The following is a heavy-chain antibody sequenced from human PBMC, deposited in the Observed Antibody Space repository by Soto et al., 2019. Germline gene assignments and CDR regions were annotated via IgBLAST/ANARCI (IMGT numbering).Heavy chain of an antibody. Sequence: SETLSLTCTVSGGSMSTTGSYWGWVRQPPGKGLEWIGSIYYSGDTFDSPSLSSRVTTSVDTSKKQFSLRLSSVTAADTAVYYCARHFMTTVTEYYFDSWGQGTLVTVYS. V-gene: IGHV4-39*01. J-gene: IGHJ4*02. CDR1: GGSMSTTGSY. D-gene: IGHD4-17*01. CDR2: IYYSGDT. CDR3: ARHFMTTVTEYYFDS.